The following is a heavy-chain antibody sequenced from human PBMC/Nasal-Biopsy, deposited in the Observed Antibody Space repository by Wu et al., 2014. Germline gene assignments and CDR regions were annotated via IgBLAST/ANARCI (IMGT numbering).Heavy chain of an antibody. J-gene: IGHJ3*02. CDR1: GFTFDDYA. CDR2: ISWNSGSI. V-gene: IGHV3-9*01. D-gene: IGHD2-15*01. CDR3: ARDSSADAFDI. Sequence: LRLSCAASGFTFDDYAMHWVRQAPGKGLEWVSGISWNSGSIGYADSVKGRFTISRDNSKNTLYLQMNSLRAEDTAVYYCARDSSADAFDIWGQGTMVTVSS.